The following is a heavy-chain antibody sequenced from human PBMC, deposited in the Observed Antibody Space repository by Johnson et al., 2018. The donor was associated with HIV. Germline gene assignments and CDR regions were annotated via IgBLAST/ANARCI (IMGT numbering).Heavy chain of an antibody. V-gene: IGHV3-13*01. CDR2: VGTAGDT. CDR3: ARDPYYDFLTGPRDAFDI. D-gene: IGHD3-9*01. Sequence: EVQLVESGGGLVQPGGSLRLSCAASGFTFSSYDMHWVRQATGKGLEWVAAVGTAGDTFYPGSVKGRFTISREDAKNTLYLQMNSLRAEDTAVYYCARDPYYDFLTGPRDAFDIWGQGTMVTVSS. CDR1: GFTFSSYD. J-gene: IGHJ3*02.